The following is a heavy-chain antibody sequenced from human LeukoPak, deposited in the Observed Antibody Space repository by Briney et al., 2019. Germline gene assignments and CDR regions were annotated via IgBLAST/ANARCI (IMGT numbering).Heavy chain of an antibody. CDR2: IHYSGST. D-gene: IGHD7-27*01. CDR1: GGPISSSY. J-gene: IGHJ5*02. Sequence: RPSETLSLTCTVSGGPISSSYWSWIRQPPGKGLEWIGYIHYSGSTNYNPSLKSRATISVDTSKAHFSLKLSSATATDTAAYYCARHDPGWFDTWGQGTLVTVSS. V-gene: IGHV4-59*08. CDR3: ARHDPGWFDT.